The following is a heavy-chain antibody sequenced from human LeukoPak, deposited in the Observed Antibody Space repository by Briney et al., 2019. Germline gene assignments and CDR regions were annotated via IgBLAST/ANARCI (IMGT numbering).Heavy chain of an antibody. CDR2: INPNSGGT. Sequence: ASVKVSCKASGYTFTGYYMHWVRQAPGQGLEWIGWINPNSGGTNYAQKFQGRVTMTRDTSTTTAYMELRRLRSDDTAVYYCGRGIQSFDPWGQGTLVTVSS. V-gene: IGHV1-2*02. J-gene: IGHJ5*02. CDR3: GRGIQSFDP. CDR1: GYTFTGYY.